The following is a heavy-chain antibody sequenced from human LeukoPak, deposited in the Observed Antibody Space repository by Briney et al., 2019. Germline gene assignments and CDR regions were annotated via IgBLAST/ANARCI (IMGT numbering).Heavy chain of an antibody. CDR2: ISAYNGNT. Sequence: ASVKVSCKASGYTFTSYGVSWVRQAPGQGLEWMGWISAYNGNTNYAQKLQGRVTMTRNTYISTAYMELSSLRSEDTAVYYCARGWAAAGILYWFDPWGQGTLVTVSS. D-gene: IGHD6-13*01. CDR3: ARGWAAAGILYWFDP. J-gene: IGHJ5*02. CDR1: GYTFTSYG. V-gene: IGHV1-18*01.